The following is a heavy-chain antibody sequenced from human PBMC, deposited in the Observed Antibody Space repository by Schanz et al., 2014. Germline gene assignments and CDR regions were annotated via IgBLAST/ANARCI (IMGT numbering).Heavy chain of an antibody. CDR2: INAYNGNT. V-gene: IGHV1-18*04. CDR3: ARDNLVSSSWYNYYGMDV. J-gene: IGHJ6*02. CDR1: GYTFTSYT. Sequence: QVQLVHSGAEVKKPGASVKVSCKASGYTFTSYTISWVRQAPGQGLEWMGWINAYNGNTNSAQKLQGRVTMTTDTSTSTAYMELRSLRSDDTAVYYCARDNLVSSSWYNYYGMDVWGQGTTVTVSS. D-gene: IGHD6-13*01.